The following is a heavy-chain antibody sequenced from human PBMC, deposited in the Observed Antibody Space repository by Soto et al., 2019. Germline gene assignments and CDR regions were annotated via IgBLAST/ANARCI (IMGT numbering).Heavy chain of an antibody. V-gene: IGHV3-21*01. CDR2: IGSSSSYI. CDR3: ARDQEVGATVPEYYYYYGMDV. Sequence: PGGSLRLSCAASGFTFSSYSMNWVRQAPGKGLEWVSSIGSSSSYIYYADSVKGRFTISRDNAKNSLYLQMNSLRAEDTAVYYCARDQEVGATVPEYYYYYGMDVWGQGTTVT. J-gene: IGHJ6*02. D-gene: IGHD1-26*01. CDR1: GFTFSSYS.